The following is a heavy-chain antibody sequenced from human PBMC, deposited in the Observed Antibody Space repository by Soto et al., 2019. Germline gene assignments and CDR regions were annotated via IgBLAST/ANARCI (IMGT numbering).Heavy chain of an antibody. CDR3: ARLSSGWDGFYYYGVDV. D-gene: IGHD6-19*01. Sequence: RQSQTLSLTCAISGDSVSSNGAAWHWVRQSPSRGLEWLGRTYYRSKWYHDYAIYVESRITINPDSVKNQLSLRLSSVTPEDTAVYYCARLSSGWDGFYYYGVDVWGQGTAVTVSS. CDR1: GDSVSSNGAA. V-gene: IGHV6-1*01. J-gene: IGHJ6*02. CDR2: TYYRSKWYH.